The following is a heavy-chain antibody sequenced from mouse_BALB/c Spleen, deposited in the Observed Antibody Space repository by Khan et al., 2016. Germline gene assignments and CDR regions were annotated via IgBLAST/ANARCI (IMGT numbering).Heavy chain of an antibody. V-gene: IGHV1-77*01. Sequence: VQLQESGTELPRPGASVKLSCKASGYTFTDYYLHWVKQTTGQGLEWIGEIFPGSGITYYTEKFKGQVSLTADTSASTAYMQRSRLTSEDSAVYFCARSYYGYFAMDYWGHGASVTVAS. CDR3: ARSYYGYFAMDY. J-gene: IGHJ4*01. D-gene: IGHD1-2*01. CDR2: IFPGSGIT. CDR1: GYTFTDYY.